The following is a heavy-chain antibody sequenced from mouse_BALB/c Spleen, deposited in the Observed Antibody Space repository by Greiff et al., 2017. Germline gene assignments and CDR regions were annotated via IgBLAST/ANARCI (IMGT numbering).Heavy chain of an antibody. CDR3: ARRLMITTWGYAMDY. CDR2: ISNGGGST. D-gene: IGHD2-4*01. V-gene: IGHV5-12-2*01. Sequence: EVQVVESGGGLVQPGGSLKLSCAASGFTFSSYTMSWVRQTPEKRLEWVAYISNGGGSTYYPDTVKGRFTISRDNAKNTLYLQMSSLKSEDTAMYYYARRLMITTWGYAMDYWGQGTSVTVSS. J-gene: IGHJ4*01. CDR1: GFTFSSYT.